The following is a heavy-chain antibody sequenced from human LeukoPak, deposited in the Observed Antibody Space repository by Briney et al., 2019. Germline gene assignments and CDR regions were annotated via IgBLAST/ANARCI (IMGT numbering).Heavy chain of an antibody. Sequence: GGSLRLACAASGFTFSSYAMSWVRQAPGKGLEWVSAISGSGGSTYYADSVKGRFTISRDNSKNTLYLQMNSLRAEDTAVYYCANNIRGKASSGYYYLPYWGQGTLVTVSS. CDR1: GFTFSSYA. CDR2: ISGSGGST. V-gene: IGHV3-23*01. CDR3: ANNIRGKASSGYYYLPY. D-gene: IGHD3-22*01. J-gene: IGHJ4*02.